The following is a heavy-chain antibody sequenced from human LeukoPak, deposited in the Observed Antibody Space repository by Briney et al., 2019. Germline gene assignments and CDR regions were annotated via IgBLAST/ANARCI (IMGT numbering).Heavy chain of an antibody. Sequence: GGSLSLSCAASGVTFSSYDMHWVRQAPGKGLEWVAVISYDGSNKYYADSVKGRFTISRDNSKNTLYLQMNSLRAEDTAVYYCALPYGLSLFDYWGQGTLVTVSS. CDR2: ISYDGSNK. CDR1: GVTFSSYD. D-gene: IGHD3-3*01. CDR3: ALPYGLSLFDY. J-gene: IGHJ4*02. V-gene: IGHV3-30-3*01.